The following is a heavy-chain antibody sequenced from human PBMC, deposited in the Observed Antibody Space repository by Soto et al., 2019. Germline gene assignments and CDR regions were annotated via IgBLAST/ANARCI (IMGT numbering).Heavy chain of an antibody. Sequence: SETLSLTCTVSGGSISSSSYYWGWIRQPPGKGLEWIGSIYYSGSTYYNPSLKSRVTISVDTSKNQFSLKLSSVTAADTAVYYCAILDRFLEWSVDYWGQGTLVTVSS. J-gene: IGHJ4*02. CDR2: IYYSGST. D-gene: IGHD3-3*01. CDR1: GGSISSSSYY. V-gene: IGHV4-39*01. CDR3: AILDRFLEWSVDY.